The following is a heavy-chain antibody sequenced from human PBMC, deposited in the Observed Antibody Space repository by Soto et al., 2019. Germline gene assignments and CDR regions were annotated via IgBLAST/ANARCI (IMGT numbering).Heavy chain of an antibody. Sequence: PSETLSLTCAVYGGSFSGYYWSWIRQPPGKGLEWIGEINHSGSTNYNPSLKSRVTISVDTSKNQFSLKLSSVTAADTAVYYCASGDPWFWSGLHFDYWGQGTLVTVSS. V-gene: IGHV4-34*01. CDR2: INHSGST. CDR3: ASGDPWFWSGLHFDY. D-gene: IGHD3-3*01. J-gene: IGHJ4*02. CDR1: GGSFSGYY.